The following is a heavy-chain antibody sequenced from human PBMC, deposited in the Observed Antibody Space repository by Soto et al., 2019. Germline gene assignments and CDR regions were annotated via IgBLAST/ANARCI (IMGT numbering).Heavy chain of an antibody. CDR1: GFTLSSYA. J-gene: IGHJ6*02. CDR3: VYSCYDGECYYYGMDV. D-gene: IGHD2-15*01. Sequence: GGSLRLSCAASGFTLSSYAMNWVRQAPGKGLEWVSFITSSGSNIYYADSVKGRFTISRDNSKNSLYLQMNSLRAEDTAVYYCVYSCYDGECYYYGMDVWGQGTTVTVSS. V-gene: IGHV3-30*03. CDR2: ITSSGSNI.